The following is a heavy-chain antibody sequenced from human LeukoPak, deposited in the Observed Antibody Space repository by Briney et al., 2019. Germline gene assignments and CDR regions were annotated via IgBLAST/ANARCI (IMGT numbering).Heavy chain of an antibody. CDR3: AREALAARPGWFDP. D-gene: IGHD6-6*01. CDR1: GYTFTSYG. Sequence: ASVKVSCKASGYTFTSYGISWVRQAPGQGLEWMGWVSAYNGNTNYAQKFQGRVTMTRDMSTSTVYMELSSLRSEDTAVYYCAREALAARPGWFDPWGQGTLVTVSS. V-gene: IGHV1-18*01. J-gene: IGHJ5*02. CDR2: VSAYNGNT.